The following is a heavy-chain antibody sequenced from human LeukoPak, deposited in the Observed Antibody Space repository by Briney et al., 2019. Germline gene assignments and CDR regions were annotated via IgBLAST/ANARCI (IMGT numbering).Heavy chain of an antibody. CDR3: AREGPVLLWFGDHPMDY. Sequence: GASVKVSCKASGYTFTSYAMHWVRQAPGQRLEWMGWINAGNGNTNYAQKLQGRVTMTTDTSTSTAYMELRSLRSDDTAVYYCAREGPVLLWFGDHPMDYWGQGTLVTVSS. J-gene: IGHJ4*02. CDR1: GYTFTSYA. V-gene: IGHV1-3*01. CDR2: INAGNGNT. D-gene: IGHD3-10*01.